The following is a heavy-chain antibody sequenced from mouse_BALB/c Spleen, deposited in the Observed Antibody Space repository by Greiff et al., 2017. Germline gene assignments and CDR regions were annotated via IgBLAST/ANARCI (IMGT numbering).Heavy chain of an antibody. D-gene: IGHD1-1*01. CDR2: ISYSGST. Sequence: EVQLQESGPGLVKPSQSLSLTCTVTGYSITSDHAWNWIRQFPGNKLEWMGYISYSGSTSYNPSLKSRISITRDTSKNQFFLQLNSVTTEDTATYYCARRTTVEEPSFAYWGQGTLVTVSA. CDR1: GYSITSDHA. CDR3: ARRTTVEEPSFAY. V-gene: IGHV3-2*02. J-gene: IGHJ3*01.